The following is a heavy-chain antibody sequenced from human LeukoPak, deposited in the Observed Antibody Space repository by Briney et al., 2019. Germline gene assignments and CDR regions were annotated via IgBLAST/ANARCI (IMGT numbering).Heavy chain of an antibody. Sequence: KSSETLSLTCTVSGVSISSYYWSWVRQPAGKGLEWIGRIYTSGSTNYNPSLKSRVTMSVDTSKNQFSLKLRSVTAADTAVYYCARDNRLAVAGLNYYYYYMDVWGKGTTVTISS. V-gene: IGHV4-4*07. CDR3: ARDNRLAVAGLNYYYYYMDV. CDR2: IYTSGST. CDR1: GVSISSYY. J-gene: IGHJ6*03. D-gene: IGHD6-19*01.